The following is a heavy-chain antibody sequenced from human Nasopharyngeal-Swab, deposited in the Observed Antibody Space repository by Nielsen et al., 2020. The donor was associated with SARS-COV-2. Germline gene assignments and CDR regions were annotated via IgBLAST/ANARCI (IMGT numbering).Heavy chain of an antibody. CDR3: AKDGVRLNGIDV. D-gene: IGHD3-16*01. Sequence: GGSLRLSCGASGFTFSSYTMSWVRQAPGRGLEWVSAIPGSGDATNYAASVRGRFTISRDNSTSTLYLQMNSLRAEDTAEYFCAKDGVRLNGIDVWGQGTTVTVSS. V-gene: IGHV3-23*01. J-gene: IGHJ6*02. CDR1: GFTFSSYT. CDR2: IPGSGDAT.